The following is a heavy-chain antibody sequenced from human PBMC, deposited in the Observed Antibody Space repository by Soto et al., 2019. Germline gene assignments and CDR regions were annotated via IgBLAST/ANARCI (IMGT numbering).Heavy chain of an antibody. CDR1: GFTFSSYA. CDR3: AQRRYCSSTSCYYPCYGMDV. CDR2: ISGSGGST. V-gene: IGHV3-23*01. Sequence: EVQLLESGGGLVQPGGSLRLSCAASGFTFSSYAMSWVRQAPGKGLEWVSAISGSGGSTYYADSVKGRFTISRDNSKNTLYLQMNTLRAEDTAVYYCAQRRYCSSTSCYYPCYGMDVWGQGTTVTVSS. J-gene: IGHJ6*02. D-gene: IGHD2-2*01.